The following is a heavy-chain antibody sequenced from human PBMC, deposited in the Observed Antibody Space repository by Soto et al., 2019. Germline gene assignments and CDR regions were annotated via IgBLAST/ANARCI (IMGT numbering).Heavy chain of an antibody. J-gene: IGHJ4*02. Sequence: LRLSCAASGFTFSRYAMSWVRQAPGKGLEWVSIISDSGNTTYYADSVKGRFTISRDNSKNTLYLQMNSLRAEDTAVYYCAKDGDFWSGYCDYWGQGTLVTVSS. V-gene: IGHV3-23*01. CDR3: AKDGDFWSGYCDY. CDR2: ISDSGNTT. CDR1: GFTFSRYA. D-gene: IGHD3-3*01.